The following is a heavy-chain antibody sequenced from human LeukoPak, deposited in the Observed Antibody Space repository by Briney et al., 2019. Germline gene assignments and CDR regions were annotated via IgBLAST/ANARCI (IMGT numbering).Heavy chain of an antibody. CDR1: GYTFTGYY. J-gene: IGHJ5*02. D-gene: IGHD3-9*01. CDR3: ARELYDILTGYLNWFDP. CDR2: INPNSGGT. Sequence: ASVKVSCKASGYTFTGYYMHWVRQAPGQGLEWMGWINPNSGGTHYAQKFQGRVTMTRDTSIRTAYMKLSRLRSDDTAVDYCARELYDILTGYLNWFDPWGQGTLVTVSS. V-gene: IGHV1-2*02.